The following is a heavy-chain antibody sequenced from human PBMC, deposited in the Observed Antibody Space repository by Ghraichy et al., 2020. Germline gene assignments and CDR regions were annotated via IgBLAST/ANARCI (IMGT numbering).Heavy chain of an antibody. CDR2: IRYHGNDK. V-gene: IGHV3-30*02. CDR1: GFTFSNFG. Sequence: GESLNISCVASGFTFSNFGLHWVRQAPGKGPEWVAFIRYHGNDKYYADSVKGRFTISRDNSKDTLYLQMTSLRIEDTAMYYCARNDYHLDSWGQGTLVTVSS. CDR3: ARNDYHLDS. J-gene: IGHJ4*02. D-gene: IGHD4-11*01.